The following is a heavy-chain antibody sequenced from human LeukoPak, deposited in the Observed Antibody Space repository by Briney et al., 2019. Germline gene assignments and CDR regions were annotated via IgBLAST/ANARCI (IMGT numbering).Heavy chain of an antibody. CDR2: IRSKTDGGPT. D-gene: IGHD6-6*01. CDR3: TTEYSSSYWFVY. V-gene: IGHV3-15*01. J-gene: IGHJ4*02. CDR1: GFTFSNAW. Sequence: PWGSLRLSCAASGFTFSNAWMSWVRQAPGKGLEWVGRIRSKTDGGPTDYAAPVRGRFTISRDDSKNTLYLQMNSLKTEDTAVYYCTTEYSSSYWFVYWGQGTLVTVSS.